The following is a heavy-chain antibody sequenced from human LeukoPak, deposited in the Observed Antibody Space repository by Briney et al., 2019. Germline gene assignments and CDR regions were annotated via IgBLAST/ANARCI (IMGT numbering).Heavy chain of an antibody. CDR3: TAYYDFLTGYNTRRDY. V-gene: IGHV3-15*01. Sequence: GGSLRLSCAASGFAFTNAWMTWVRQAPGKGLEWIGRIRSKTAGGTTDYAAPVKGRFTISRDDSKNMLYLQMSSLTTEDTAIYYCTAYYDFLTGYNTRRDYWGQGNLVTVSP. J-gene: IGHJ4*02. CDR1: GFAFTNAW. D-gene: IGHD3-9*01. CDR2: IRSKTAGGTT.